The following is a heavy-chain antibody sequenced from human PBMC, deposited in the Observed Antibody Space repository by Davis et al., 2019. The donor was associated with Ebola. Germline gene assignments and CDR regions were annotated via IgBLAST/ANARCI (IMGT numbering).Heavy chain of an antibody. CDR1: GFTFSSYA. V-gene: IGHV3-23*01. J-gene: IGHJ4*02. CDR3: TRTVYAGSGTYYNPDD. CDR2: IIPSGGRT. Sequence: GESLKISCAASGFTFSSYAMPWVRQAPGKGLEWVSSIIPSGGRTYYADSVRSRFTISRDNSKNTLYLQMNSLRAEDAAVYYCTRTVYAGSGTYYNPDDGGQGTLVTVSS. D-gene: IGHD3-10*01.